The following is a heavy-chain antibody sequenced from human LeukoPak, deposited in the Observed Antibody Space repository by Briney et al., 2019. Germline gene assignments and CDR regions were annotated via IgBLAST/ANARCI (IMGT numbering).Heavy chain of an antibody. CDR2: ISGSGDST. D-gene: IGHD1-1*01. V-gene: IGHV3-23*01. CDR1: GITFTNVG. Sequence: GGFLRLSRVASGITFTNVGMILGPGSAGKGPECCPGISGSGDSTYNEDYVKGRLTISRDNFKNTVYLQMNSLRVEDTAVYYCAKGHSEHGTGFDGWGQGTLVIASS. J-gene: IGHJ4*02. CDR3: AKGHSEHGTGFDG.